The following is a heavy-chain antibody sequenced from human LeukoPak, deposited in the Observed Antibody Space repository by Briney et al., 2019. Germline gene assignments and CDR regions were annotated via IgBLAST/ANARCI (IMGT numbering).Heavy chain of an antibody. Sequence: SETLSLTCTASGGSISSYYWSWIRQPPGKGLEWIGYIYYSGSTNYNPSLKSRVTISVDTSKNQFSLKLSSVTAADTGVYYCARVAPGSGWCYGRGVFFDYWGQGTLVTVSS. J-gene: IGHJ4*02. CDR1: GGSISSYY. CDR3: ARVAPGSGWCYGRGVFFDY. V-gene: IGHV4-59*01. CDR2: IYYSGST. D-gene: IGHD6-19*01.